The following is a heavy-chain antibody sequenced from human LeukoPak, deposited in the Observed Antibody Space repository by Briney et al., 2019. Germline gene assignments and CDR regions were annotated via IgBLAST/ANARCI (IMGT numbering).Heavy chain of an antibody. V-gene: IGHV3-11*01. CDR3: ARVHCSTWAYACFDY. J-gene: IGHJ4*02. D-gene: IGHD6-13*01. CDR2: IGASGSTI. CDR1: GFTFRKHY. Sequence: GGSLRLSCAASGFTFRKHYMSWIRQAPGRGPEWVAYIGASGSTIYYRDSVNGRFTISRDNAKNSLHLQMNSLRAEDTAVYYCARVHCSTWAYACFDYWGQGTLVTVSS.